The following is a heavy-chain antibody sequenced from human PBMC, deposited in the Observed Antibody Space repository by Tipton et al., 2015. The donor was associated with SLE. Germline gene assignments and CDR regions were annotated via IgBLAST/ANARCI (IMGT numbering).Heavy chain of an antibody. CDR1: GFTFDDYD. CDR3: ARARLYYDTPGYDTLGF. V-gene: IGHV3-20*04. D-gene: IGHD3-22*01. Sequence: SLRLSCAASGFTFDDYDMTWVRQAPGKGLEWVAGTHWNGRSTGYADSVKGRFTISRDNAKNSLYLQMNSLRAEDTALYYCARARLYYDTPGYDTLGFWGQGTLVTVSS. J-gene: IGHJ4*02. CDR2: THWNGRST.